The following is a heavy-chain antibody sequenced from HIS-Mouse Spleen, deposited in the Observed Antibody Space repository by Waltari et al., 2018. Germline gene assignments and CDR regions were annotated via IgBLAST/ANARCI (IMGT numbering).Heavy chain of an antibody. V-gene: IGHV4-39*07. CDR3: AREIPYSSSWYDWYFDL. D-gene: IGHD6-13*01. CDR1: GGSISSSSYY. J-gene: IGHJ2*01. CDR2: IYYRGST. Sequence: QLQLQESGPGLVKPSETLSLTCTVSGGSISSSSYYWGWIRQPPGKGLGWIGSIYYRGSTYYNPSLKSRVNISVDTSKNQFSLKLSSVTSADTAVYYCAREIPYSSSWYDWYFDLWGRGTLVTVSS.